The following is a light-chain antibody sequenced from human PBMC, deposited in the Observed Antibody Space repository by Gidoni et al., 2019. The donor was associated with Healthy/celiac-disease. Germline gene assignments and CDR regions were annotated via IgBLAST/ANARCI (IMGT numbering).Light chain of an antibody. CDR2: AAS. Sequence: IQLTQSPSSLSASVGDRVTITCRTSQGISSYLAWYQQKPVKAPKLLIYAASTLQSGVPSRFSGSGSGTDFTLTISSLQPEDFATYYCQQLNSYLTFGGGTKVEIK. V-gene: IGKV1-9*01. CDR1: QGISSY. J-gene: IGKJ4*01. CDR3: QQLNSYLT.